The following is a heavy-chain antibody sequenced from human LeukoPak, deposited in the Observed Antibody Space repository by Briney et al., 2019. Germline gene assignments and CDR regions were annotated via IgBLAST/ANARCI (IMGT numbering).Heavy chain of an antibody. Sequence: SETLSLTCTVSGGSISSYYWSWIRQPPGKGLEWIGYIYYSGSTNYNPSLKSRVTISVDTSKNQFSLKLSSVTAADTAVYYCARERRVRLTGYYPGAFDIWGQGTMVTVSS. CDR3: ARERRVRLTGYYPGAFDI. V-gene: IGHV4-59*01. J-gene: IGHJ3*02. CDR1: GGSISSYY. D-gene: IGHD3-9*01. CDR2: IYYSGST.